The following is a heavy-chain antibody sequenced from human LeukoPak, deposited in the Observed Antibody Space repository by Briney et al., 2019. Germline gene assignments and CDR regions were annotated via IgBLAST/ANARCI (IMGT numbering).Heavy chain of an antibody. J-gene: IGHJ3*02. D-gene: IGHD1-14*01. CDR1: GFSVSSNY. V-gene: IGHV3-53*01. CDR3: ARPPGGTGAFDI. Sequence: GGSLRLSCAASGFSVSSNYMSWVRQAPEKGLEWVSVIYSVGTTYCADSVKGRFTISRDNSKNTLYLQMNSLRAEDSAVYYCARPPGGTGAFDIWGQGTMVTVSS. CDR2: IYSVGTT.